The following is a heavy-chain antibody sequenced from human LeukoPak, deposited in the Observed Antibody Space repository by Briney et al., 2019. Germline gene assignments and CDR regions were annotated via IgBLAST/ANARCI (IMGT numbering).Heavy chain of an antibody. CDR3: ARQGYDILTHPRYYYYGMDV. CDR2: IIPIFGTA. V-gene: IGHV1-69*13. D-gene: IGHD3-9*01. Sequence: SVKVSCKASGGTFSSYAISWVRQAPGQGLEWMGGIIPIFGTANHAQKFQGRVTITADESTSTAYMELSSLRSEDTAVYYCARQGYDILTHPRYYYYGMDVWGQGTTVTVSS. CDR1: GGTFSSYA. J-gene: IGHJ6*02.